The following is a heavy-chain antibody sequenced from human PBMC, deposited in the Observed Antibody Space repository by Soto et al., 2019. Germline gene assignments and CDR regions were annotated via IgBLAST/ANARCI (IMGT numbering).Heavy chain of an antibody. CDR2: IYSGGST. CDR1: GFSVTANY. Sequence: EVQVVESGRGLIQPGGSLRLSCEVSGFSVTANYMSWVRQAPGKGLEWVSVIYSGGSTYYIDSVKGRFSISRDISKNTLYLQRNSLRAEDTAVYYCHGYGYWGQGTLVTVSS. J-gene: IGHJ4*02. CDR3: HGYGY. D-gene: IGHD5-12*01. V-gene: IGHV3-53*01.